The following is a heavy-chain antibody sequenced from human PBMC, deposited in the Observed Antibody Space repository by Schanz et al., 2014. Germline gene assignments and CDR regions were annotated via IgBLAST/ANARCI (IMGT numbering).Heavy chain of an antibody. V-gene: IGHV3-11*04. CDR2: ISSSGSNI. J-gene: IGHJ5*02. D-gene: IGHD6-6*01. CDR1: GFTFSDSF. Sequence: QVLLVESGGGLVKPGGSLRLSCSASGFTFSDSFMSWIRQTPGKGLEWLSYISSSGSNIHYADSVKGRFTISRDNARKSLFLQMNSLRDEDTAVYYCAREAKQFDLLRRWFDPWGQGTLVTVSS. CDR3: AREAKQFDLLRRWFDP.